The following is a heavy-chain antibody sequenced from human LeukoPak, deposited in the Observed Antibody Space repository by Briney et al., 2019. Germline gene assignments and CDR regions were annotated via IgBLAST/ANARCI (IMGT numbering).Heavy chain of an antibody. Sequence: GASLKISCKGSGYSFTSYWIGWVRQMPGKGLEWMGIIYPVDSDTRYSPSFQGQVTISADTSISTAYLQWSSLKASDTAMYYCARSASGDIFSLGVWGKGTTVTVSS. CDR3: ARSASGDIFSLGV. CDR1: GYSFTSYW. D-gene: IGHD3-9*01. V-gene: IGHV5-51*01. J-gene: IGHJ6*04. CDR2: IYPVDSDT.